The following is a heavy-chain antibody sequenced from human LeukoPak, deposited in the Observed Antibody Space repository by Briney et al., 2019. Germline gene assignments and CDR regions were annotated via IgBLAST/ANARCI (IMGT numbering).Heavy chain of an antibody. D-gene: IGHD3-9*01. Sequence: SETLSLICTVSGYSIRSGFYWGWIRQPPGKGLEWIGNIYHSGITYYTPSLSSRVTMSVDTSKNQVYLKLRSVTAADTAVYYCARAVGYFDWLPLFDYWGQGTLVTVSS. CDR1: GYSIRSGFY. V-gene: IGHV4-38-2*02. J-gene: IGHJ4*02. CDR2: IYHSGIT. CDR3: ARAVGYFDWLPLFDY.